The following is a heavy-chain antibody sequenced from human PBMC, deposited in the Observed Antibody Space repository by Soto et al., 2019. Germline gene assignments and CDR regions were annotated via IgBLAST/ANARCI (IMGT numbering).Heavy chain of an antibody. CDR3: ARDRSYSTDY. D-gene: IGHD1-26*01. J-gene: IGHJ4*02. V-gene: IGHV3-74*01. CDR1: GFTFSNSW. CDR2: INSDGSTT. Sequence: XASLRLSCAASGFTFSNSWMHWVRQAPGKGLVWVSYINSDGSTTTYADSVKGRFTISRDNAKNTVYLQINSLRAEDTAVYYCARDRSYSTDYWGQGTLVTVSS.